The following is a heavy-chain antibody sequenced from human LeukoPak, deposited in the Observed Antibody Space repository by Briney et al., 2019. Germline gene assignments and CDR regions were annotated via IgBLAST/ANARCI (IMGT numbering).Heavy chain of an antibody. J-gene: IGHJ6*02. CDR1: GFPFSSYG. D-gene: IGHD5-18*01. Sequence: GSLRLSCAASGFPFSSYGMHWVRQAPGKGLEWVAVISYDGSNKYYADSVKGRFTISRDNSKNTLYLQMNSLRAEDTAVYYCARKKRIRGYSYGYYYYYGMDVWGQGTTVTVSS. CDR3: ARKKRIRGYSYGYYYYYGMDV. V-gene: IGHV3-30*03. CDR2: ISYDGSNK.